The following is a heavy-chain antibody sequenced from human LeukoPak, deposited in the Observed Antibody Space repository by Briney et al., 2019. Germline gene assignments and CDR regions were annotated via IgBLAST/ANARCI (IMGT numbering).Heavy chain of an antibody. Sequence: PGGSLRLSCAASGFIFNNYARRWLRRAPGKGLEFVSAINSNGDSTYYATSVRGRFSISRDNSKNMLYLQMGSLKPEDMAVYYCAREERGHAIDYWGQGTLVTVSS. CDR1: GFIFNNYA. CDR2: INSNGDST. J-gene: IGHJ4*01. CDR3: AREERGHAIDY. V-gene: IGHV3-64*01.